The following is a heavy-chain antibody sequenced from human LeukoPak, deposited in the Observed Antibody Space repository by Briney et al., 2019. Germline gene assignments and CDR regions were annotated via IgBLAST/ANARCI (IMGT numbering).Heavy chain of an antibody. V-gene: IGHV1-8*01. Sequence: GASVKVSCKAPGYTFTSHDINWVRQATGQGLEWMGWMKPNSGNTGYAQKFQGRVTMTRNTSISTAYMELSSLRSEDTAVYYCARQVWFGELSTGVDVWGQGTTVTVSS. J-gene: IGHJ6*02. CDR1: GYTFTSHD. CDR3: ARQVWFGELSTGVDV. CDR2: MKPNSGNT. D-gene: IGHD3-10*01.